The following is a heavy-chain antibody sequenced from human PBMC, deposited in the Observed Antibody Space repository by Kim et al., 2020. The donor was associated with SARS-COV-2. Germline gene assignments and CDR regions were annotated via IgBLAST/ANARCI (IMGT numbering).Heavy chain of an antibody. D-gene: IGHD4-17*01. CDR3: AKILSTVTTYYYGMDV. CDR2: ISGSGDST. CDR1: GFTFSTYP. V-gene: IGHV3-23*01. J-gene: IGHJ6*02. Sequence: GGSLRLSCAASGFTFSTYPMNWVRQAPGKGLEWVSGISGSGDSTYYRDSVKGRFTISRDNSKNTLDLQMNSLRAEDTAVYYCAKILSTVTTYYYGMDVWGQGNTVTVSS.